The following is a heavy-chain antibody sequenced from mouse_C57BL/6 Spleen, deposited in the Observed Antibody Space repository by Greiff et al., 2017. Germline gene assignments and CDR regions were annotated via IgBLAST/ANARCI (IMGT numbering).Heavy chain of an antibody. V-gene: IGHV1-7*01. CDR2: INPSSGYT. CDR1: GYTFTSYW. Sequence: QVQLQQSGAELAKPGASVKLSCKASGYTFTSYWMHWVKQRPGPGLEWIGYINPSSGYTKYNQKFKDKATVTADQSSSTAYMQLSSLTYEDSAVYYCSRFADCCNIYYYAMDYWGQGTSVTVSS. CDR3: SRFADCCNIYYYAMDY. D-gene: IGHD2-1*01. J-gene: IGHJ4*01.